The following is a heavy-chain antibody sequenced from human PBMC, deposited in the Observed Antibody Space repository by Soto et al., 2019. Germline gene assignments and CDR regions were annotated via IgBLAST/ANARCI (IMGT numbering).Heavy chain of an antibody. CDR2: IYYSGST. CDR1: GGSISNGDYY. V-gene: IGHV4-31*03. D-gene: IGHD6-13*01. Sequence: QVQLQESGPGLVKPSQTLSLTCTVSGGSISNGDYYWTWIRQHPVKGLEWVGYIYYSGSTYSNPSLKSRVTLSVATSKNQFSLRLSSVTAADTAVYYCARIKGGAAGNFDYWGRGALVTVSS. J-gene: IGHJ4*02. CDR3: ARIKGGAAGNFDY.